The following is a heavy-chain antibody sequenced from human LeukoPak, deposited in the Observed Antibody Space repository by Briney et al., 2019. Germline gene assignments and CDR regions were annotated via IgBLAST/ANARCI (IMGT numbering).Heavy chain of an antibody. CDR2: IRYDGSKK. V-gene: IGHV3-30*02. Sequence: QAGGSLRLSCAASGFIFSGSGMHWVRQAPGKGLAWVSFIRYDGSKKHYADSVRGRFAISRDNSKNTLYLQMNSVRAEDTAVYYCAKRLEQSSDYWGQGTLVTVSS. J-gene: IGHJ4*02. D-gene: IGHD3-3*01. CDR3: AKRLEQSSDY. CDR1: GFIFSGSG.